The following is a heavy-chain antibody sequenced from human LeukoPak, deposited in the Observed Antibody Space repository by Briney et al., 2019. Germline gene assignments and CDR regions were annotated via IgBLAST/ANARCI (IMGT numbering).Heavy chain of an antibody. CDR2: ISKDGYNK. CDR1: GFMFSDYA. D-gene: IGHD4-17*01. V-gene: IGHV3-30-3*01. CDR3: ARNDYGTYYFDY. Sequence: PGPSLRLSCAASGFMFSDYAVHWIRRAPGKGLEWVACISKDGYNKDYADSVKGRFTISRDNSKYTLFLQMDSLRLEDTAVYYCARNDYGTYYFDYWGQGTLVSVSS. J-gene: IGHJ4*02.